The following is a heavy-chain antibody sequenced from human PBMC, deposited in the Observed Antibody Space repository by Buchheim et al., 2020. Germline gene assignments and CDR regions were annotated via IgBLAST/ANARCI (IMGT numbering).Heavy chain of an antibody. CDR3: ARAIFGVVTYYYYYGMDV. D-gene: IGHD3-3*01. J-gene: IGHJ6*02. CDR2: IKQDGSEK. CDR1: GFTFSSYW. Sequence: EVQLVESGGGLVQPGGSLRLSCAASGFTFSSYWMNWVRQAPGKGLEWVANIKQDGSEKYYVDSVKGRFTISRDNAKNSLYLQMNSLRAEDTAVYYCARAIFGVVTYYYYYGMDVWGQGTT. V-gene: IGHV3-7*01.